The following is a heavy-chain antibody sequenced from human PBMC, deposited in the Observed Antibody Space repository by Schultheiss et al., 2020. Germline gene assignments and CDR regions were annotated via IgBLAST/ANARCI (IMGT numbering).Heavy chain of an antibody. CDR1: GFAVSSNY. V-gene: IGHV3-66*01. Sequence: GGSLRLSCVVSGFAVSSNYMSWVRQAPGKGLEWISIIYGGDTRYYADSVKARFTISRDNSKNTLYLQMNSLRAEDTAVYYCARTYSSTGYYFDCWGQGTLVTVSS. D-gene: IGHD6-13*01. J-gene: IGHJ4*02. CDR3: ARTYSSTGYYFDC. CDR2: IYGGDTR.